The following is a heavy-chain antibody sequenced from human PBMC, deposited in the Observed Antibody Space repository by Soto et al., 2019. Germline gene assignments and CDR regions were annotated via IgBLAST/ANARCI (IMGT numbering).Heavy chain of an antibody. CDR1: GGSISSYY. CDR3: ARGSTTEKVDS. CDR2: IYYSGST. Sequence: SETLSLTCTVSGGSISSYYWSWIRQPPGKGLEWIGYIYYSGSTNYNPSLKSRVTISVDTSKNQFSLALTSVTAADTAMYYCARGSTTEKVDSWGQGILVTVSS. J-gene: IGHJ4*02. V-gene: IGHV4-59*08.